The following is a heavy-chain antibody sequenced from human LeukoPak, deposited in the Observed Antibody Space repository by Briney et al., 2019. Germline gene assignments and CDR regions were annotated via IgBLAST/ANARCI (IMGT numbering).Heavy chain of an antibody. CDR1: GGSISSYY. J-gene: IGHJ4*02. V-gene: IGHV4-59*08. Sequence: SETLSLTCTVSGGSISSYYWSWIRQPPGKGLEWIGYIYYSGSTNYNPSLKSRVTISVDTSKNQFSLKLSSVTAADTAVYYCARHGTDSIAAAGPYFDYWGQGTLVTVSS. CDR3: ARHGTDSIAAAGPYFDY. D-gene: IGHD6-13*01. CDR2: IYYSGST.